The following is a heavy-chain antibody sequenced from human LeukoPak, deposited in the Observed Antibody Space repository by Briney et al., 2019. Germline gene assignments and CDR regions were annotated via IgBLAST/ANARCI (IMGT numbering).Heavy chain of an antibody. CDR2: IYHSGST. D-gene: IGHD3-22*01. CDR3: AREHYYDSSGYWEAFDI. CDR1: GYSISSGYF. V-gene: IGHV4-38-2*02. Sequence: SETLSLTCTVSGYSISSGYFWGWIRQPPGKGLEWIGEIYHSGSTYYTPSLKSRVTISVDTSKNQFSLKLSSVTAADTAVYYCAREHYYDSSGYWEAFDIWGQGTMVTVSS. J-gene: IGHJ3*02.